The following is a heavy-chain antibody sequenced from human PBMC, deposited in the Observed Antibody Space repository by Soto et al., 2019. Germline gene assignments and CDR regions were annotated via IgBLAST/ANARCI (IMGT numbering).Heavy chain of an antibody. Sequence: PSETLSLTCAVYGGSFSGYYWSWIRQPPGRGLEWIGEINHSGSTNYNPSLKSRVTISVDTSKNQFSLKLSSVTAADTAVYYCARDFDFAGATGAFDYWGQGTLVTVSS. CDR1: GGSFSGYY. V-gene: IGHV4-34*01. CDR3: ARDFDFAGATGAFDY. D-gene: IGHD1-26*01. J-gene: IGHJ4*02. CDR2: INHSGST.